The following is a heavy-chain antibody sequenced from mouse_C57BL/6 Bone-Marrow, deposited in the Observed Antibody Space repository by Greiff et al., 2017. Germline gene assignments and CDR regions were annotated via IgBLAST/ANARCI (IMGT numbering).Heavy chain of an antibody. CDR1: GFTFSSYG. CDR2: ISSGGSYT. Sequence: EVKLMESGGDLVKPGGSLKLSCAASGFTFSSYGMSWVRQTPDKRLEWVATISSGGSYTYYPDSVKGRVTISRDNAKNTLYLQMSSLKSEDTAMYYCARERGLGRNWYFDVWGTGTTVTVSS. CDR3: ARERGLGRNWYFDV. J-gene: IGHJ1*03. D-gene: IGHD3-3*01. V-gene: IGHV5-6*01.